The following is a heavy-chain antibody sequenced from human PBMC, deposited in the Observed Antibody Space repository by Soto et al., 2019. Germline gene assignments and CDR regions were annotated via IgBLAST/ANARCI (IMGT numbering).Heavy chain of an antibody. CDR1: GYTFTSYW. J-gene: IGHJ5*02. CDR2: IYPGDSDT. V-gene: IGHV5-51*01. CDR3: MRQLGVDADNWFHP. Sequence: GESLKISCVASGYTFTSYWIGWVRQMPGKGLEWMGIIYPGDSDTRYSPSFRGQVTISADKSISTAYLQWSSLKASDTAMYYCMRQLGVDADNWFHPWGQGTLVTVSS. D-gene: IGHD2-8*01.